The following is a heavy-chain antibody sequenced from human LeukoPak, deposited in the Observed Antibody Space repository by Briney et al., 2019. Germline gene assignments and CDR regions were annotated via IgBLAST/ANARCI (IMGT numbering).Heavy chain of an antibody. Sequence: PSETLSLTSTVSGGSISSYYWSWIRQPPGKGLEWIGYIYYSGSTNYNPSLKSRVTISVDTSKNQFTLKLSSVTAADTAVYYCARLRQGKWFDPWGQGTLVTVSS. V-gene: IGHV4-59*01. CDR3: ARLRQGKWFDP. J-gene: IGHJ5*02. CDR1: GGSISSYY. D-gene: IGHD3-10*01. CDR2: IYYSGST.